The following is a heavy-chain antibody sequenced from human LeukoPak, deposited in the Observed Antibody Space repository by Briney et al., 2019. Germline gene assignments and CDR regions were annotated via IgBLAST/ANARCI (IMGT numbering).Heavy chain of an antibody. D-gene: IGHD6-13*01. CDR1: GYTFTVYY. CDR3: ARGPRPIIAAALGWFDP. Sequence: PPASVKVSCKASGYTFTVYYMHWVRQAPGQGLEWMGWINPNSGGTNYAQKFQGRVTMTRDTSISTAYMELSRLRSDDTAMYYCARGPRPIIAAALGWFDPWGQGTLVTVSS. J-gene: IGHJ5*02. CDR2: INPNSGGT. V-gene: IGHV1-2*02.